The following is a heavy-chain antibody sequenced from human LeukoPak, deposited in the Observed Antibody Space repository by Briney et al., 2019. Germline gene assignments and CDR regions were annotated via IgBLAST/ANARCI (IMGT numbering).Heavy chain of an antibody. CDR2: ISGRGGIT. J-gene: IGHJ6*03. V-gene: IGHV3-23*01. CDR3: AKALRETHPPVYSYYYMDV. Sequence: GRSLRLSCAASEFTFNNYAVSWVRQAPGQGLEWVSTISGRGGITYYADSVKGRFTISRDNSKNTVFLQMNSLRVDDTAVYYCAKALRETHPPVYSYYYMDVWGKGTTVTVSS. CDR1: EFTFNNYA.